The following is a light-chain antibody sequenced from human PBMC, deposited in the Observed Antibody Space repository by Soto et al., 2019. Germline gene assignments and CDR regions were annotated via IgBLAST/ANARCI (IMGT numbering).Light chain of an antibody. V-gene: IGLV2-8*01. CDR3: SSYAASNTFV. CDR2: EVS. CDR1: SSDVGGYNF. Sequence: QSALTQPPSASGSPGQSVTISCTGSSSDVGGYNFVSWYQQHPGKAPKLMIYEVSKRPSGVPDRFSGSKSDNTASLTVSGLQADDEADYYCSSYAASNTFVFGIGTKLTVL. J-gene: IGLJ1*01.